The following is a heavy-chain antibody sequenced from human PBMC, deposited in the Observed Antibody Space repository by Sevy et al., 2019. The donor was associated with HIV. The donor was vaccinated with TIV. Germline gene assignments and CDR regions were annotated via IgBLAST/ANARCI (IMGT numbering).Heavy chain of an antibody. CDR2: IKKDGSEK. J-gene: IGHJ5*02. CDR1: GFTFSNYW. Sequence: GGSLRLSCAASGFTFSNYWMSWVRQAPGKGLEWVANIKKDGSEKYYVDSVKGRFTISRDKAKNSLSLQMNSLRAGDTAMYYCARDKGQGWFDPWGQGTLVTVSS. CDR3: ARDKGQGWFDP. V-gene: IGHV3-7*01.